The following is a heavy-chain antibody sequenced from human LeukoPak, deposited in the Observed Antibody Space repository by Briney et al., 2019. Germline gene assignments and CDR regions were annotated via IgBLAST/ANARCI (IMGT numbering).Heavy chain of an antibody. J-gene: IGHJ3*02. CDR1: GFTFSSYG. D-gene: IGHD2-15*01. CDR2: IWYDGSNK. CDR3: AKDKGGGSWPDAFDI. Sequence: PGGSLRLSCAASGFTFSSYGMHWVRQAPGKGLEWVAVIWYDGSNKYYADSVKGRFTISRDSSKNTLYLQMNSLRAEDTAVYYCAKDKGGGSWPDAFDIWGQGTMVTVSS. V-gene: IGHV3-33*06.